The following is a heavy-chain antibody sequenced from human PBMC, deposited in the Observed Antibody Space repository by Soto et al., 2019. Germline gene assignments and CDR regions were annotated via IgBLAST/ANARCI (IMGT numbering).Heavy chain of an antibody. Sequence: PSETLSLTCTVSGGSISSGPYYWNWIRQHPEKGLEWIGYLYNSGSTYSNPSLKSRVTISVDTSKNQFSLKLSSVTAADTAVYYCARGNFKFGGIIVPFDYWGQGALVTVSS. V-gene: IGHV4-31*03. CDR2: LYNSGST. J-gene: IGHJ4*02. CDR3: ARGNFKFGGIIVPFDY. D-gene: IGHD3-16*02. CDR1: GGSISSGPYY.